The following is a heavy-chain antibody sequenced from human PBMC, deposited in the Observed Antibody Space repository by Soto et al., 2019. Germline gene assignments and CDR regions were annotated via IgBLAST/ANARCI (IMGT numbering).Heavy chain of an antibody. D-gene: IGHD4-17*01. Sequence: SETLSLTCTVSGGSISSYYWSWIRQPPGKGLEWIGYIYFSGTTNYNPSLRSRVTISVDTSKNQFSLKLSSVTAADTAVYYCARHSYDDFAVYYFDYWGQGTLVTVSS. J-gene: IGHJ4*02. CDR2: IYFSGTT. V-gene: IGHV4-59*08. CDR1: GGSISSYY. CDR3: ARHSYDDFAVYYFDY.